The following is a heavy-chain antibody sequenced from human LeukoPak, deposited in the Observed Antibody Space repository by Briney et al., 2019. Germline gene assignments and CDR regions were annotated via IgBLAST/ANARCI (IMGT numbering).Heavy chain of an antibody. CDR1: GGSISSGGYS. Sequence: SETLSLTCTVSGGSISSGGYSWSWIRQHPGKGLEWIGYIYYSGSTYYNPSLKSRVTISVDTSKNQFSLKLSSVTAADTAVYSCARDLGGYFQHWGQGTLVTVSS. D-gene: IGHD3-10*01. V-gene: IGHV4-31*03. J-gene: IGHJ1*01. CDR2: IYYSGST. CDR3: ARDLGGYFQH.